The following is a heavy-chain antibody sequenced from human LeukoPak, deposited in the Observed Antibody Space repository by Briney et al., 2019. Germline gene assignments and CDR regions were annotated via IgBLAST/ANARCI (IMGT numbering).Heavy chain of an antibody. J-gene: IGHJ3*02. CDR2: IYHTGNI. CDR1: GGSISSSNW. Sequence: PSGTLSLTCAVSGGSISSSNWWSWVRQPPGKGLEXIGEIYHTGNINYNPSLKSRVTISVDKSKNQFSLKLSSVTAADTAVYYCARVGYSYVAFDIWGQGTMVTVSS. D-gene: IGHD5-18*01. V-gene: IGHV4-4*02. CDR3: ARVGYSYVAFDI.